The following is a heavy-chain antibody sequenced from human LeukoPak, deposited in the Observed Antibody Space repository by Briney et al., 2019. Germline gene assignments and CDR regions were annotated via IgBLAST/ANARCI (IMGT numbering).Heavy chain of an antibody. Sequence: SETLSLTCAVYGGSFSGYYWSWIRQPPGKGLEWIGEINHSGSTNYNPSLKSRVTISVDTSKNQFSLKLSSVTAADTAVYYCARDRGWHDYWGQGSLVTVSS. CDR3: ARDRGWHDY. CDR2: INHSGST. J-gene: IGHJ4*02. D-gene: IGHD6-19*01. V-gene: IGHV4-34*01. CDR1: GGSFSGYY.